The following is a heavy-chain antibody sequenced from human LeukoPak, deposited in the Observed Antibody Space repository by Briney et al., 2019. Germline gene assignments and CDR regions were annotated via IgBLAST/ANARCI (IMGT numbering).Heavy chain of an antibody. V-gene: IGHV1-69*06. CDR1: GYTFTGYY. CDR3: ARDEYSSSVFDY. CDR2: IIPIFGTA. Sequence: SVKVSCKASGYTFTGYYMHWVRQAPGQGLEWMGGIIPIFGTANYAQKFQGRVTITADKSTSTAYMELSSLRSEDTAVYYCARDEYSSSVFDYWGQGTLVTVSS. D-gene: IGHD6-6*01. J-gene: IGHJ4*02.